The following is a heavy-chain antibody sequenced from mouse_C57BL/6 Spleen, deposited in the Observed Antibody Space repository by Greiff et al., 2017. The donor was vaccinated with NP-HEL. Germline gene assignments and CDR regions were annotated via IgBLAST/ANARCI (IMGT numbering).Heavy chain of an antibody. CDR1: GYSITSGYY. CDR2: ISYDGSN. V-gene: IGHV3-6*01. D-gene: IGHD2-1*01. CDR3: ARVSYYGNFFDY. J-gene: IGHJ2*01. Sequence: EVHLVESGPGLVKPSQSLSLTCSVTGYSITSGYYWNWIRQFPGNKLEWMGYISYDGSNNYNPSLKNRISITRDTSKNQFFLKLNSVTTEDTATYYCARVSYYGNFFDYWGQGTTLTVSS.